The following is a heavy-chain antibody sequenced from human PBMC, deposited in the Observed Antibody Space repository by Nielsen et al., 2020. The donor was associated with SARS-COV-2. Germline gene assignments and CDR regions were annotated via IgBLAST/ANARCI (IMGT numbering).Heavy chain of an antibody. CDR1: GYTFTSYG. V-gene: IGHV1-18*01. D-gene: IGHD3-16*01. J-gene: IGHJ4*02. CDR3: ARESLWGSSALVRSPFDY. Sequence: ASVKVSCKASGYTFTSYGISWVRQAPGQGLEWMGWISAYNGNTNYAQKLQGRVTMTTDTSTSTAYMELSRLRSDDTAVYYCARESLWGSSALVRSPFDYWGQGTLVTVSS. CDR2: ISAYNGNT.